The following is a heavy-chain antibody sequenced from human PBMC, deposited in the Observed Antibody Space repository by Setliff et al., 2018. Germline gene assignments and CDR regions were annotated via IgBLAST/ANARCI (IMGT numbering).Heavy chain of an antibody. CDR3: ARGRSNFWGYYFDY. D-gene: IGHD3-3*01. Sequence: TSETLSLTCAVYGGSFSGYYWSWIRQPPGKGLEWIGEINHSRSTNYNPSLKSRVTISVDTSKNQFSLKLSSVTAADTAVFYCARGRSNFWGYYFDYWGQGTLVTVSS. J-gene: IGHJ4*02. CDR2: INHSRST. V-gene: IGHV4-34*01. CDR1: GGSFSGYY.